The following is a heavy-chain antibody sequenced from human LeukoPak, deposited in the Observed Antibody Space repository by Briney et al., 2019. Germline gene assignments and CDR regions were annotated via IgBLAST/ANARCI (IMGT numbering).Heavy chain of an antibody. D-gene: IGHD6-19*01. V-gene: IGHV3-23*01. Sequence: PGGSLRLSCAASGFIFSSYAMSWVRQAPGKGLEWVSAISGSGGSTYYADSVKGRFTISRDNSKNTLYLQMNSLRAEDTAVYYCAKDRRIAVAGYFDYWGQGTLVTVSS. CDR1: GFIFSSYA. CDR2: ISGSGGST. CDR3: AKDRRIAVAGYFDY. J-gene: IGHJ4*02.